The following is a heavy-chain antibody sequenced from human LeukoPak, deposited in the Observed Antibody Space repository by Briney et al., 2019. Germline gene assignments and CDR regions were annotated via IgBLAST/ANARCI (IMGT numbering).Heavy chain of an antibody. J-gene: IGHJ4*02. CDR1: GFTFSSYW. CDR3: TRDWGWQYYFDF. V-gene: IGHV3-30-3*01. CDR2: ISYDTSKK. D-gene: IGHD3-16*01. Sequence: PGGSLRLSCAASGFTFSSYWMSWVRQAPGKGLEWVAVISYDTSKKYYADSVKGRFTISRDNSKNTLYLQMNSLRAEDTAVYYCTRDWGWQYYFDFWGQGNLVTVSS.